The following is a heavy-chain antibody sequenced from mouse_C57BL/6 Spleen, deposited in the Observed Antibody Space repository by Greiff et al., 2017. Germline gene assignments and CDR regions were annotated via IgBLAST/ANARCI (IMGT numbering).Heavy chain of an antibody. CDR3: ARQIDSSGYVDYFDY. D-gene: IGHD3-2*02. V-gene: IGHV5-6*02. CDR1: GFTFSSYG. CDR2: ISSGGSYT. Sequence: DVKLQESGGDLVKPGGSLKLSCAASGFTFSSYGMSWVRQTPDKRLEWVATISSGGSYTYYPDSVKGRFTISRDNAKNTLYLQMRSLKSEDTAMYYCARQIDSSGYVDYFDYWGQGTTLTVSS. J-gene: IGHJ2*01.